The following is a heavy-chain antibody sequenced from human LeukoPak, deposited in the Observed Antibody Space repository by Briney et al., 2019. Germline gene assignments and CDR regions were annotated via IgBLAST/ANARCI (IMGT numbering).Heavy chain of an antibody. CDR3: AKEQVTKYYFDY. CDR1: GFTFSSYG. D-gene: IGHD4-11*01. J-gene: IGHJ4*02. CDR2: IRYDGSSK. V-gene: IGHV3-30*02. Sequence: GGSLRLSCAASGFTFSSYGMHWVRQAPGKGLEWVAFIRYDGSSKYYADSVKGRFTISRDNSKNTLYLQMNSLRAEDTAVYYCAKEQVTKYYFDYWGQGTLVTVSS.